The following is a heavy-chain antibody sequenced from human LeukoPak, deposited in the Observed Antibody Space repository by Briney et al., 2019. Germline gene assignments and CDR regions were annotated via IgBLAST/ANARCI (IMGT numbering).Heavy chain of an antibody. J-gene: IGHJ5*02. V-gene: IGHV3-21*01. CDR2: ISSSSSYI. Sequence: PGGSLRLSCAASGFTFSSYSMNWVRQAPGKGLEWVSSISSSSSYIYYADSVKGRFTISRDNAKNSLYLQMNSLRAEDTAVYYCARDLALREGVPAAWGQGTLVTVSS. D-gene: IGHD2-2*01. CDR1: GFTFSSYS. CDR3: ARDLALREGVPAA.